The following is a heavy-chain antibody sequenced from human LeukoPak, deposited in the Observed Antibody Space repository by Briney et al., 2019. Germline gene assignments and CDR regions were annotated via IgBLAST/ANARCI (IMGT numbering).Heavy chain of an antibody. CDR1: GYTFTSYG. CDR3: ARGGYDILTGYYQNLDY. D-gene: IGHD3-9*01. V-gene: IGHV1-18*01. Sequence: ASVKVSCKASGYTFTSYGISWVRQAPGQGLEWMGWISAYNGNTNYAQKLQGRITMTTDTSTSTAYMELRSLRSDDTAVYYCARGGYDILTGYYQNLDYWGQGTLVTVSS. J-gene: IGHJ4*02. CDR2: ISAYNGNT.